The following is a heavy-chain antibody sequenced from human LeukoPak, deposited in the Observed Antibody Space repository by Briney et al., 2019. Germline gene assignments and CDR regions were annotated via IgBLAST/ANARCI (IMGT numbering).Heavy chain of an antibody. D-gene: IGHD2-8*01. CDR2: ISGSGGST. Sequence: GGSLRLSCAASGFTFSNFAMSWVRQAPGKGLEWVSAISGSGGSTYYADSVIGRFTISRDNSKNTLYLQLNSLRAEDTAVYYCAKAISCTYGVCYTGVYYHGMDVWGPGTTVTVSS. V-gene: IGHV3-23*01. J-gene: IGHJ6*02. CDR3: AKAISCTYGVCYTGVYYHGMDV. CDR1: GFTFSNFA.